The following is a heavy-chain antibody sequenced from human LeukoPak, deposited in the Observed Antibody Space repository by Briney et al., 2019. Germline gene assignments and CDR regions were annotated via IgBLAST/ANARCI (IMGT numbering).Heavy chain of an antibody. J-gene: IGHJ4*02. D-gene: IGHD3-10*01. CDR3: AKAIYASGSPYTSIDY. CDR1: GFTFSSYG. Sequence: GGSLRLSCAASGFTFSSYGMHWVRQAPGKGLEWVSVISGSGETTIYADSVKGRITISRDNSKNTLYLQMNSLRAEDTAVYYCAKAIYASGSPYTSIDYWGQGTLVTVSS. CDR2: ISGSGETT. V-gene: IGHV3-23*01.